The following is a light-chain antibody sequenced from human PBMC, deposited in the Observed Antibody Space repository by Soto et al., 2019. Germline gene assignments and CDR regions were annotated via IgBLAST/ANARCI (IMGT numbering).Light chain of an antibody. CDR3: SSYTSSSTVL. J-gene: IGLJ2*01. CDR2: EVT. Sequence: QSVLTQPASVSGSLGQSITISCTGTSSDVGGYNYVSWYQQHPGKDPKVVIFEVTKRPSGVSSRFSGSKSGNTASLTVSGLQDEDEGDYYCSSYTSSSTVLFGGGTKLTVL. V-gene: IGLV2-14*01. CDR1: SSDVGGYNY.